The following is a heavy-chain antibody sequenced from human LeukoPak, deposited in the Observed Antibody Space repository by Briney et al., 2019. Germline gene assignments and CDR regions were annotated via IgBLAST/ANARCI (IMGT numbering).Heavy chain of an antibody. CDR2: IWYDGSNK. D-gene: IGHD3-22*01. CDR1: GFTFSSYG. CDR3: ARDRKSLPYYYDSSGYKAFDI. Sequence: GGSLRLSCAVSGFTFSSYGMHWVRQAPGKGLEWVAVIWYDGSNKYYADSVKGRFTISRDNSKNTLYLQMNSLRAEDTAVYYCARDRKSLPYYYDSSGYKAFDIWGQGTMVTVSS. J-gene: IGHJ3*02. V-gene: IGHV3-33*01.